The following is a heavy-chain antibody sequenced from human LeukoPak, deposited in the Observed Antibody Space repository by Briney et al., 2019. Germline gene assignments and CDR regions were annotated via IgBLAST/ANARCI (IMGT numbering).Heavy chain of an antibody. V-gene: IGHV3-20*04. CDR3: ARARWIQLWLSGFDY. Sequence: GGSLRLSCAASGFTFDDYGMSWARQAPGKGLEWVSGINWNGGSTGYADSVKGRFTISRDNAKNSLYLQMNSLRAEDTALYYCARARWIQLWLSGFDYWGQGTLVTVSS. J-gene: IGHJ4*02. D-gene: IGHD5-18*01. CDR2: INWNGGST. CDR1: GFTFDDYG.